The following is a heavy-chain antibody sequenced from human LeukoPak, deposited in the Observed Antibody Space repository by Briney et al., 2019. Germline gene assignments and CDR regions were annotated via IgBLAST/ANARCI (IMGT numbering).Heavy chain of an antibody. CDR1: GFTFSSYG. V-gene: IGHV3-30*18. D-gene: IGHD6-19*01. J-gene: IGHJ4*02. CDR3: AKANTGYSSGWTQYYFDY. Sequence: GGSLRLSCAASGFTFSSYGMHWVRQAPGKGLEWVAVISYDGRNKYYADSVKGRFTISRDNSKNTLYLQMNSLRAEDTAVYYCAKANTGYSSGWTQYYFDYWGQGTLVTVSS. CDR2: ISYDGRNK.